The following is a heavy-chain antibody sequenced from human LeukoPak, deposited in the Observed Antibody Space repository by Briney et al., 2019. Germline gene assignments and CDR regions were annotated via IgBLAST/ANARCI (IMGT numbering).Heavy chain of an antibody. D-gene: IGHD6-13*01. CDR3: ARDRSPGDY. J-gene: IGHJ4*02. Sequence: GGSLRLSCAASGFSFSSYAMNWVRQAPGKGLEWVSVISGSGGTTYYADSVKGRFTISRDNAKNSLYLQMNSLRAEDTAVYYCARDRSPGDYWGQGTLVTVSS. CDR1: GFSFSSYA. V-gene: IGHV3-21*01. CDR2: ISGSGGTT.